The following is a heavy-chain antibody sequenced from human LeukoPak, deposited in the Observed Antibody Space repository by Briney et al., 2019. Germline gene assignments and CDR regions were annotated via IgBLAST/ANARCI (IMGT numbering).Heavy chain of an antibody. CDR3: AREDIVATIGFDY. CDR1: GFTFSSYS. D-gene: IGHD5-12*01. CDR2: ISSSSSYI. Sequence: GGSLRLSCAASGFTFSSYSMNWVGQAPGKGLEWVSSISSSSSYIYYADSVKGRFTISRDNAKNSLYLQMNSLRAEDTAVYYCAREDIVATIGFDYWGQGTLVTVSS. J-gene: IGHJ4*02. V-gene: IGHV3-21*01.